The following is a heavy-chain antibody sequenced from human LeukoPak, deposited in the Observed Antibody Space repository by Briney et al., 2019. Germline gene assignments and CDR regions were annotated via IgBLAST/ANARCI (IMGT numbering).Heavy chain of an antibody. CDR3: VRRDYAAWFDP. J-gene: IGHJ5*02. CDR1: GDSITSGGFY. CDR2: VYYSGST. Sequence: SETLSLTCNVSGDSITSGGFYWAWIRQSPGKGLEWIGNVYYSGSTQYNPSLRGRVSISMDMTKNQFPLNLNSVSVTDTAIYYCVRRDYAAWFDPWGQGTLVTVSS. V-gene: IGHV4-39*06. D-gene: IGHD4/OR15-4a*01.